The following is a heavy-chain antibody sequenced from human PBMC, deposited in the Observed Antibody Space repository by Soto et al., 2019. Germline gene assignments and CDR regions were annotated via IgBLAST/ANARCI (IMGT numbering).Heavy chain of an antibody. J-gene: IGHJ3*01. CDR3: ASKNAGGAFDV. CDR1: GGSISSGGYY. Sequence: QVQLQESGPGLVKPSQTLSLTCTVSGGSISSGGYYWGWIRPPPGTGLEWIGYIYYSGSTYYNPSLKSRVTITIDTSKNQFSPNVSSGTDADTAVYYCASKNAGGAFDVWGQGTMVTVSS. CDR2: IYYSGST. V-gene: IGHV4-30-4*01.